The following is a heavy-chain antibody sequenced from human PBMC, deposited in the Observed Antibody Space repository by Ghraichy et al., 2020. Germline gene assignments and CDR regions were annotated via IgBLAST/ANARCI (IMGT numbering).Heavy chain of an antibody. J-gene: IGHJ6*02. D-gene: IGHD5-18*01. CDR1: GSPFCTPD. CDR2: MNPNSGNT. Sequence: ASVKVSCKVAGSPFCTPDILLERLSPVLLHEWMGWMNPNSGNTGYAQKFQGRVTMTRNTSISTAYMELSSLRSEDTAVYYCARRAMVYYYGMDVWGQGTTVTISS. V-gene: IGHV1-8*01. CDR3: ARRAMVYYYGMDV.